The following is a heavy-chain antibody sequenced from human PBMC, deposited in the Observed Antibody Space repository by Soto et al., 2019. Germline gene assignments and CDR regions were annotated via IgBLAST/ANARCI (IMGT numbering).Heavy chain of an antibody. CDR2: IIPIFGTA. V-gene: IGHV1-69*13. D-gene: IGHD5-12*01. J-gene: IGHJ5*02. CDR1: GGTFSSYA. CDR3: ARVVVGANMKFDP. Sequence: SVKVSCKASGGTFSSYAISWVRQAPGQGLEWMGGIIPIFGTANYAQKFQGRVTITADESTSTAYMELSSLRSEDTAVYYCARVVVGANMKFDPWGQGTLVTVSS.